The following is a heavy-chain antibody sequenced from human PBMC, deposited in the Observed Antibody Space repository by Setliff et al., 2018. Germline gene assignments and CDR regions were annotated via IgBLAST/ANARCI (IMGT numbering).Heavy chain of an antibody. CDR1: GASISGYY. Sequence: PSETLSLTCSVSGASISGYYWSWIRQSPTKGLEWIGSLYYSGTTSYNPSLKSRVTMSADTSKRQFFLKLSSVTTADTALYYCAREGDTSGYYYGGGFGYWGQGIPVTVSS. J-gene: IGHJ4*02. CDR2: LYYSGTT. V-gene: IGHV4-59*01. CDR3: AREGDTSGYYYGGGFGY. D-gene: IGHD3-22*01.